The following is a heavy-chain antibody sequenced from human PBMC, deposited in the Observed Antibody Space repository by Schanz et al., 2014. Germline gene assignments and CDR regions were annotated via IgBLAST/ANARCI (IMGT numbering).Heavy chain of an antibody. J-gene: IGHJ4*02. CDR3: AKVAPAATDLDS. V-gene: IGHV3-11*01. Sequence: VQVVESGGGLVQPGGSLRLSCAASGLTFSDYYMTWIRQAPGKGLEWVSDISDSGDSTHYADSVKGRFTISRDNAKNSLFLQMNSLSAEDTAVYYCAKVAPAATDLDSWGLGTLVTVSS. CDR2: ISDSGDST. CDR1: GLTFSDYY. D-gene: IGHD2-2*01.